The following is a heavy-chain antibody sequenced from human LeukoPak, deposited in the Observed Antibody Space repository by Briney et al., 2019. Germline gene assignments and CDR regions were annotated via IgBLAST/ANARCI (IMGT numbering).Heavy chain of an antibody. Sequence: SETLSLTCTVSGGSISSYYWSWIRQPPGKGLEWIGYIYYSGSTNYNPSLKSRVTISVDTSKNQFSLKLRSVTAADTAVYYCAGRYDSSGYPLHWGQGTLVTVSS. V-gene: IGHV4-59*01. CDR1: GGSISSYY. CDR3: AGRYDSSGYPLH. CDR2: IYYSGST. J-gene: IGHJ4*02. D-gene: IGHD3-22*01.